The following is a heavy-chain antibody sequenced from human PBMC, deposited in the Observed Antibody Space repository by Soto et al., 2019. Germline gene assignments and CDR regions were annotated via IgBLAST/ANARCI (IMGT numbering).Heavy chain of an antibody. J-gene: IGHJ6*02. CDR1: GYTLTELS. CDR2: FDPEDGET. CDR3: ATDRVESSSWYDYGMDV. V-gene: IGHV1-24*01. Sequence: ASLRVSCNVSGYTLTELSMHWVRQAPGKGREWMGGFDPEDGETNYAQKFQGRVTMTEDTSTDTAYMELSSLRSEDTAVYYCATDRVESSSWYDYGMDVWGQGTTVTVSS. D-gene: IGHD6-13*01.